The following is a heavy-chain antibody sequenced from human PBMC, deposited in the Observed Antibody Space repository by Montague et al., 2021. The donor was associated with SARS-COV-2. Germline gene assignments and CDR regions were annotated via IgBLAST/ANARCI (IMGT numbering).Heavy chain of an antibody. CDR1: GGTVGSSNFY. CDR3: AREDRWNWFDP. D-gene: IGHD5-24*01. Sequence: SETLSLTCTVSGGTVGSSNFYWGWIRQPPGKGLEWIGSVYYSGITYYRPSLKSRVTISVDTSKNHFSLKMRSVTAADTAVYYCAREDRWNWFDPWGQGTLVIVSS. J-gene: IGHJ5*02. V-gene: IGHV4-39*02. CDR2: VYYSGIT.